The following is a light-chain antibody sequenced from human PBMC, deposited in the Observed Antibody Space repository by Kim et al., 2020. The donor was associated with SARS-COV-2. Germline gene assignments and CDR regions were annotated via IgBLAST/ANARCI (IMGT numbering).Light chain of an antibody. J-gene: IGKJ4*01. V-gene: IGKV3-20*01. CDR2: DAM. CDR1: ESLRNVY. CDR3: QPYGEPPT. Sequence: PGERASLSCRASESLRNVYVAWYQQKPGQAPRLLIFDAMRRATGIPDRFSGSGSGTAFSLIISRLEPEDSAVYYCQPYGEPPTFGGGTKV.